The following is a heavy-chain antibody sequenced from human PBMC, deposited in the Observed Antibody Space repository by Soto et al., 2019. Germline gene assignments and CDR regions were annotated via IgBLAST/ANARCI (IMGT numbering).Heavy chain of an antibody. J-gene: IGHJ6*02. V-gene: IGHV3-23*01. CDR2: ISGSGGST. D-gene: IGHD6-13*01. CDR3: AKVAAAGTETYYYYGMDV. Sequence: GGSLRLSCAASGFTFSSYAMSWVRQAPGKGLEWVSAISGSGGSTYYADSVKGRFTISRDNSKNTLYLQMNSLRAEDTAVYYCAKVAAAGTETYYYYGMDVWGQGTTVTVSS. CDR1: GFTFSSYA.